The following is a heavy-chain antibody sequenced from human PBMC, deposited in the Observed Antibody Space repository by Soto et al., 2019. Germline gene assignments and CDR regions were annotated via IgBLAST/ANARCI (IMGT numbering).Heavy chain of an antibody. CDR2: IRSRGNGYAT. CDR1: GFIFSDSA. D-gene: IGHD1-26*01. J-gene: IGHJ3*01. V-gene: IGHV3-73*02. Sequence: EVQLVESGGGLVQPGESLKLSCAASGFIFSDSAIHWVRQASGKGLEWVGRIRSRGNGYATAYAASVKGRFIISRDDSKNTAYLQMNSLKTEDTAVYYCTRLYSGSLDVWGQGTMVTVSS. CDR3: TRLYSGSLDV.